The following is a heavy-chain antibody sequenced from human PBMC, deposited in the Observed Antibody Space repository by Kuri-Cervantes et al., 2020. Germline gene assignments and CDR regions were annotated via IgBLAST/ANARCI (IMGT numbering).Heavy chain of an antibody. CDR3: ARVFDWPTKFDP. CDR1: GGSISSYY. Sequence: GSLRLSCTVSGGSISSYYWSWIRQPAGKGLEWIGRIYTSGSTNYNPSLKSRVTISVDTSKNQFSLKLSSVTAADTAVYYCARVFDWPTKFDPWGQGTLVTVSS. V-gene: IGHV4-4*07. J-gene: IGHJ5*02. D-gene: IGHD3-9*01. CDR2: IYTSGST.